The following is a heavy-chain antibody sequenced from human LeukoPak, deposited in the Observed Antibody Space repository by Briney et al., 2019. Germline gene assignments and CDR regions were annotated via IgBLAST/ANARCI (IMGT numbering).Heavy chain of an antibody. CDR2: INQDGTEK. D-gene: IGHD6-13*01. CDR3: AREAWQQVGY. CDR1: GFTFSSYE. Sequence: PGGSPSLSCAASGFTFSSYEMNWVRQAPGKGLEWVANINQDGTEKYYVDSVKGRFIISRDNAKSSLFLQMNSLRAEDTAVYYCAREAWQQVGYWGQGTLVTVSS. V-gene: IGHV3-7*01. J-gene: IGHJ4*02.